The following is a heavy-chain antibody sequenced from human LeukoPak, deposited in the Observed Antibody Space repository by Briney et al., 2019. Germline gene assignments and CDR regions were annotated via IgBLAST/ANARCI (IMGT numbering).Heavy chain of an antibody. CDR1: GGSLSSGDDY. CDR3: ARGRDYYGSGSYPDY. J-gene: IGHJ4*02. Sequence: SQTLSLTCTVSGGSLSSGDDYWSWIRQPPGKGLEWIGYIYYSGSTYYNPSLKSRVTISVDTSKNQFSLKLSSVTAADTAVYYCARGRDYYGSGSYPDYWGQGTLVTVSS. D-gene: IGHD3-10*01. CDR2: IYYSGST. V-gene: IGHV4-30-4*01.